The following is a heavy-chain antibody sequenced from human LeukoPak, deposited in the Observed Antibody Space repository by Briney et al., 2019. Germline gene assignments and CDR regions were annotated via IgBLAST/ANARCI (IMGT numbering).Heavy chain of an antibody. V-gene: IGHV3-33*06. J-gene: IGHJ5*02. Sequence: PGRSLRLSCAASGFTFSSYGMHWVRQAPGKGLEWVAVIWYDGSNKYYADSVKGRFTISRDNSKNTLYLQMNSLRAEDTALYYCAKDTYSSGLTWGQGTLVTVSS. D-gene: IGHD6-19*01. CDR2: IWYDGSNK. CDR3: AKDTYSSGLT. CDR1: GFTFSSYG.